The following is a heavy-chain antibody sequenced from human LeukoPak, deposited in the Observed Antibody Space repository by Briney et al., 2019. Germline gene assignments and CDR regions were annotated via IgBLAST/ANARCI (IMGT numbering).Heavy chain of an antibody. Sequence: GGSLRLSCAASGFTFSSYAMSWVRQAPGKGLEWVSSISSSSNYIYYADSVKGRFTISRDNAKNSVDLQMNSLRSEDTAVYYCALSYQGAAGFDYWGQGTLVTVSS. V-gene: IGHV3-21*04. CDR1: GFTFSSYA. D-gene: IGHD6-13*01. J-gene: IGHJ4*02. CDR2: ISSSSNYI. CDR3: ALSYQGAAGFDY.